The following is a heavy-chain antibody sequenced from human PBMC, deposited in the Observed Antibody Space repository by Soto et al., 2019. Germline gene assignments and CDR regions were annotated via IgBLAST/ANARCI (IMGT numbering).Heavy chain of an antibody. CDR3: ASHYGSGSYPFDY. CDR1: GYTFTSYA. D-gene: IGHD3-10*01. J-gene: IGHJ4*02. V-gene: IGHV1-3*01. CDR2: INAGNGNT. Sequence: QVQLVQSGAEVKKPGASVKVSCKASGYTFTSYAMHWVRQAPGKRLEWMGWINAGNGNTKYSQKFQGRVTITRDTSASTAYMELSSLRSEDTAVYYYASHYGSGSYPFDYWGQGTLVTVSS.